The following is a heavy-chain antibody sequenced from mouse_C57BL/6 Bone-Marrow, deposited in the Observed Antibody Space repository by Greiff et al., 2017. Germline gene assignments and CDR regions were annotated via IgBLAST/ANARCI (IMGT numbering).Heavy chain of an antibody. V-gene: IGHV14-4*01. CDR2: IDPENGDT. CDR1: GFTFNDDY. Sequence: VQLQQSGAELVRPGASVKLSCTASGFTFNDDYMPWVKQRPEQGLEWIGWIDPENGDTDYAAKFQGKATISADTSSNTAYLQLSSLTSEDTAVYYCAWRGYWYFDVGGRGTTVTVSS. CDR3: AWRGYWYFDV. J-gene: IGHJ1*03.